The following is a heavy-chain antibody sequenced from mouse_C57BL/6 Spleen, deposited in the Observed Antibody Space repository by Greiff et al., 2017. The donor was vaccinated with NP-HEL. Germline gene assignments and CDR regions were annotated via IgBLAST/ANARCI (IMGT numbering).Heavy chain of an antibody. Sequence: QVQLQQSGAELVRPGASVTLSCKASGYTFTDYEMHWVKQTPVHGLEWIGAIDPETGGTAYNQKFKGKAILTADKSSSTAYMELRSLPSEDSAVYYCTRWGYGSSYDYWGQGTTLTVSS. J-gene: IGHJ2*01. CDR2: IDPETGGT. V-gene: IGHV1-15*01. CDR1: GYTFTDYE. D-gene: IGHD1-1*01. CDR3: TRWGYGSSYDY.